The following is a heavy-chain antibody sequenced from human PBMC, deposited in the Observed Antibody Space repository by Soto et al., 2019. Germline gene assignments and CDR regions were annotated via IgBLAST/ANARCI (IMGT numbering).Heavy chain of an antibody. CDR3: ARSLHHHLITMVRGESFPFDP. Sequence: PSVKVYCKGSGYTFTIYGISCARQAPGQRLEWMGWISAYNGNTNYAQKLQGRVTMTTDTSTSTAYMELRSLRSEDTAVYYCARSLHHHLITMVRGESFPFDPWGQGTLVTVSS. CDR1: GYTFTIYG. J-gene: IGHJ5*02. CDR2: ISAYNGNT. D-gene: IGHD3-10*01. V-gene: IGHV1-18*01.